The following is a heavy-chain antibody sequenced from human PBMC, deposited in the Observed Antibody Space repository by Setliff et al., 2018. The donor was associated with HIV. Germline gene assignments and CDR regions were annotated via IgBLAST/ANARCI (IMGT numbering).Heavy chain of an antibody. Sequence: SVKVSCKVSGDTFRNYALNWVRQAPGQGLEWMGGIIPPVGAAVYAQNFQGRVTTTADESTSTAYMELRTLRSDDTAVYYCARVPLSGWLYFDYWGQGTLVTVSS. D-gene: IGHD6-19*01. CDR2: IIPPVGAA. CDR1: GDTFRNYA. CDR3: ARVPLSGWLYFDY. V-gene: IGHV1-69*13. J-gene: IGHJ4*02.